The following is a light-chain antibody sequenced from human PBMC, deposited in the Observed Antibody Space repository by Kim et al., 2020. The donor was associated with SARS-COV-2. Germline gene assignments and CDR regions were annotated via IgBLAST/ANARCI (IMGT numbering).Light chain of an antibody. CDR3: SSYTNTRSLQI. CDR1: SSDVIGYNY. Sequence: QSSTITCSGTSSDVIGYNYVSWYQQHPGTAPKRIIYDDNSRPSAVPDRFSGSRSANTASLTISGLQPEDEADYYCSSYTNTRSLQIFGGGTQLTVL. V-gene: IGLV2-14*04. CDR2: DDN. J-gene: IGLJ2*01.